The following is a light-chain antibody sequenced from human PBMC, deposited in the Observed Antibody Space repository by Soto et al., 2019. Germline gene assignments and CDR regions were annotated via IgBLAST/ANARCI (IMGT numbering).Light chain of an antibody. CDR1: QSVSSN. V-gene: IGKV3-15*01. Sequence: EVVMTQSPATLSVSSGERATLSCRASQSVSSNLAWYQQRPGQAPRLLINDASTRATGVPARFSGSGSGTEFTLTISSLQSEDFAVYYWHQYDIWPRTFGQGTKVEIK. CDR3: HQYDIWPRT. J-gene: IGKJ1*01. CDR2: DAS.